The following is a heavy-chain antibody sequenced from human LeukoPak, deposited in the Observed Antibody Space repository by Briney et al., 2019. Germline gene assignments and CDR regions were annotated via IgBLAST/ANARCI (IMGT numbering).Heavy chain of an antibody. CDR3: TRDQRYCSGGSCSYANWFDP. CDR1: GFTFGDYA. CDR2: IRSKAYGGTT. V-gene: IGHV3-49*04. J-gene: IGHJ5*02. D-gene: IGHD2-15*01. Sequence: GGSLRLSCTASGFTFGDYAMSCVRQAPGKGLEWVGFIRSKAYGGTTEYAASVKGRFTISRDDSKSIAYLQMNSLKTEDTAVYYCTRDQRYCSGGSCSYANWFDPWGQGTLVTVSS.